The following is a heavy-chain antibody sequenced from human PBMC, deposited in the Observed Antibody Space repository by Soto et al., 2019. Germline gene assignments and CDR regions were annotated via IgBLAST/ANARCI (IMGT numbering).Heavy chain of an antibody. CDR2: ISSSSSYI. V-gene: IGHV3-21*01. Sequence: EVQLVESGGGLVKPGGSLRLSCAASGFTFSSYSMNWVRQAPGKGLEWVSSISSSSSYIYYADSVKGRFTISRDNAKNSLYLQMNSLRAEDTAVYYCAREKEEMVYANLGGIDYYYYGMDVWGQGTTVTVSS. CDR1: GFTFSSYS. J-gene: IGHJ6*02. D-gene: IGHD2-8*01. CDR3: AREKEEMVYANLGGIDYYYYGMDV.